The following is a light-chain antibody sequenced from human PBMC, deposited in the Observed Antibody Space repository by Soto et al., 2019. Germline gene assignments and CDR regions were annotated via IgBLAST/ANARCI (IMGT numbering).Light chain of an antibody. CDR1: QGIKND. V-gene: IGKV1-6*01. CDR3: LQDYSYPRT. Sequence: AIQMTQSPSSLSESVGDRVTITCRASQGIKNDLSWYQQKPWKAPKILVYDASTLQSGVPSRFSGSGSGTDFTLAISSLQPEDFATYYCLQDYSYPRTFGQGNRVEIK. CDR2: DAS. J-gene: IGKJ1*01.